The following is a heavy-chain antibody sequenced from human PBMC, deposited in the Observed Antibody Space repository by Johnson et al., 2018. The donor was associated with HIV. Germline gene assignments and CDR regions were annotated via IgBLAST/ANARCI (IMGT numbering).Heavy chain of an antibody. CDR2: IYSGSST. CDR3: AREGSQVAFDI. CDR1: GFTVSSNY. V-gene: IGHV3-66*01. J-gene: IGHJ3*02. Sequence: VQLVESGGGVVQPGGSLGLSCAASGFTVSSNYMSWVRQAPGKGLECVSVIYSGSSTYSADSVRGRFTFSRDNSKNTLSLQMSSLTTEDTAVYYCAREGSQVAFDIWGQGTMVTVSS.